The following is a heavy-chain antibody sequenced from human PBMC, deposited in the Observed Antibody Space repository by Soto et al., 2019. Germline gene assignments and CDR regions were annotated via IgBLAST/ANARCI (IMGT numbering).Heavy chain of an antibody. CDR2: ISSSSSYI. Sequence: EVQLAESGGGLVKPGGSLRLSCAASGFTFSSYSMNWVRQAPGKGLEWVSSISSSSSYIYYADSVKGRFTISRDNAKNSLYLQMNSLRAEDTAVYYCPRDCSSTSCYVGGFDYWGQGTLVTVSS. D-gene: IGHD2-2*01. V-gene: IGHV3-21*01. CDR3: PRDCSSTSCYVGGFDY. J-gene: IGHJ4*02. CDR1: GFTFSSYS.